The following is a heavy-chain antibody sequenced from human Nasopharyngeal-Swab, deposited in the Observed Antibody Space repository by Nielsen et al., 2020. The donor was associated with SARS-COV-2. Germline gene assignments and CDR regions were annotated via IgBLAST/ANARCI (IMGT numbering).Heavy chain of an antibody. J-gene: IGHJ5*02. CDR2: ISRSSDNM. D-gene: IGHD3-3*01. CDR3: ARDGGINSDFWSWSDL. Sequence: GGSLRLSCAASGFTFSSYSMNWVRQAPGKGLEWVSCISRSSDNMFHADSVKGRFTISRDNAKHSLYLQMNSLTAEDTAVYYCARDGGINSDFWSWSDLWGQGTLVTVSS. V-gene: IGHV3-21*01. CDR1: GFTFSSYS.